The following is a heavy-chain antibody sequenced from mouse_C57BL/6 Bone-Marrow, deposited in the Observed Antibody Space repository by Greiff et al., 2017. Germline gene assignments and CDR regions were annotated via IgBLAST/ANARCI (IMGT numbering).Heavy chain of an antibody. J-gene: IGHJ2*01. CDR1: GYSITSGYY. V-gene: IGHV3-6*01. CDR3: ARRYYYGSSYDY. Sequence: EVKLVESGPGLVKPSQSLSLTCSVTGYSITSGYYWNWIRQFPGNNLEWMGYISYDGSNNYNPSLKNRNSITRDTSKNQFFLKLNSVTTEDTATDYCARRYYYGSSYDYWGQGTTLTVSS. CDR2: ISYDGSN. D-gene: IGHD1-1*01.